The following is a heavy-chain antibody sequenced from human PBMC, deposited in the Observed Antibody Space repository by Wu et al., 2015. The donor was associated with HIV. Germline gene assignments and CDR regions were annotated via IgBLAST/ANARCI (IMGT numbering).Heavy chain of an antibody. V-gene: IGHV1-18*01. Sequence: QVQLVQSGAEVKKPGASVKVSCKASGYTFSSYGISWVRQAPGQGLEWMGWISAYNGNTYYAHKFQGRVTMTTDTSTSTAYMELRSLRSDDTAVYYCARDIGVVVTATSDYVGQGTLVTVSS. CDR1: GYTFSSYG. D-gene: IGHD2-21*02. CDR3: ARDIGVVVTATSDY. CDR2: ISAYNGNT. J-gene: IGHJ4*02.